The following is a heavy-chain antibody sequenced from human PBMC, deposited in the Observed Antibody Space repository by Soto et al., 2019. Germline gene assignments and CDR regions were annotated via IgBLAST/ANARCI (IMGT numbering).Heavy chain of an antibody. Sequence: QVQLVDSGGGVVQPGKSLRLSCVGSGFTFSSFGMHWVRQAPDKGLEWVAVIWYDGSHSSYVDSVKGRFTISRDNSKNTQYLQMNTLRAEDTAVYYCARERCDPDNDLDVWGQGTTVTVSS. J-gene: IGHJ6*02. CDR3: ARERCDPDNDLDV. V-gene: IGHV3-33*01. CDR2: IWYDGSHS. D-gene: IGHD1-1*01. CDR1: GFTFSSFG.